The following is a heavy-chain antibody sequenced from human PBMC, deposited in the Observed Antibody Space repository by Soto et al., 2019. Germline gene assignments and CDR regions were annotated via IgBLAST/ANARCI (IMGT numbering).Heavy chain of an antibody. CDR2: INPSGGST. D-gene: IGHD2-2*01. V-gene: IGHV1-46*01. J-gene: IGHJ3*02. Sequence: ASVKVSCKASGYTFTSYYMHWARQAPGQGLEWMGIINPSGGSTSYAQKFQGRVTMTRDTSTSTVYMELSSLRSEDTAVYYCARDLSLIVVVPAAMPSDAFDIWGQGTMVTVSS. CDR1: GYTFTSYY. CDR3: ARDLSLIVVVPAAMPSDAFDI.